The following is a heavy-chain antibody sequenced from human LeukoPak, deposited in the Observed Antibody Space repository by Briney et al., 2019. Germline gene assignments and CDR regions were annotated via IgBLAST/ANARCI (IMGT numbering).Heavy chain of an antibody. V-gene: IGHV3-74*01. CDR3: ARDLFY. Sequence: PGGSLRLSCAASGFTFSDYWMHWVRQAPGKGLVWVSHINADEDRAAYADSVKGRFTISRDNARNTLYLQMNSLRAEDTAVYYCARDLFYWGQGTLVTVSS. CDR1: GFTFSDYW. J-gene: IGHJ4*02. CDR2: INADEDRA.